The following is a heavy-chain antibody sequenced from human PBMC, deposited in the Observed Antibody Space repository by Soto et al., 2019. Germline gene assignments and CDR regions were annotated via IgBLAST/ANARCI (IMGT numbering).Heavy chain of an antibody. Sequence: SETLSLTCTVSGGSISSSSYYWGWIRQPPGKGLEWIGSIYYSGSTYYNPSLKSRVTISVDTSKNQFSLKLSSVTAADTAVYYCARQVGVVVVPAAIYYGSGSRPSTLDYWGQGTLVTVSS. CDR3: ARQVGVVVVPAAIYYGSGSRPSTLDY. CDR2: IYYSGST. D-gene: IGHD2-2*01. V-gene: IGHV4-39*01. J-gene: IGHJ4*02. CDR1: GGSISSSSYY.